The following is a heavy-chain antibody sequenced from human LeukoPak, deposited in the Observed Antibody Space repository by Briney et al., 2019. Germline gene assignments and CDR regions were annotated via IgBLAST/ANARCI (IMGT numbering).Heavy chain of an antibody. V-gene: IGHV1-69*05. D-gene: IGHD1-1*01. CDR3: ARVSLTELYYFDY. Sequence: SVKVSCKASGGTFSSYAISWVRQAPGQGLEWMGRIIPIFGTANYAQKFQGRVTITTDESTSTACMELSSLRSEDTAVYYCARVSLTELYYFDYWGQGTLVTVST. CDR2: IIPIFGTA. CDR1: GGTFSSYA. J-gene: IGHJ4*02.